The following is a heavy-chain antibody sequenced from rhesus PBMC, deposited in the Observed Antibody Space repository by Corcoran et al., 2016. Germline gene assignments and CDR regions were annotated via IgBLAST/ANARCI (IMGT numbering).Heavy chain of an antibody. Sequence: QLQLQESGPGLVKPPETLSLTCAVSGGSFRGYYWSWIRQTPGKGLEWIGSIDGNIAATKYNPSLKRRVTISKGTAKNQFSLKLSSVTGADTAVYYCARHRELEDGLDSWGQGVVVTVSS. J-gene: IGHJ6*01. V-gene: IGHV4-81*01. CDR2: IDGNIAAT. CDR1: GGSFRGYY. D-gene: IGHD1-1*01. CDR3: ARHRELEDGLDS.